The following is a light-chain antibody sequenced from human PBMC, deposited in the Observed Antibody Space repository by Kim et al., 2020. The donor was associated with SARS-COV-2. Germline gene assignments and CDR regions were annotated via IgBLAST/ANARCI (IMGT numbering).Light chain of an antibody. CDR2: LNSDGSH. CDR3: QNWGTGIQV. V-gene: IGLV4-69*01. CDR1: SGHSSYA. Sequence: ASVKHTCTLSSGHSSYAIAWHQQQPEKGHRFLMKLNSDGSHSKGDGVPDRFSGSSSGAERYLTISRLQSEDEADYYCQNWGTGIQVFGGGTQLTVL. J-gene: IGLJ3*02.